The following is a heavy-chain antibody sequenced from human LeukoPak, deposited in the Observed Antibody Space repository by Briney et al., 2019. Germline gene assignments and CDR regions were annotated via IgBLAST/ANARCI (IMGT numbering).Heavy chain of an antibody. J-gene: IGHJ4*02. CDR2: IRYDGSNK. V-gene: IGHV3-30*02. D-gene: IGHD2-15*01. CDR1: GFTFTSYW. CDR3: AKGAGYCSGGSCYRLDY. Sequence: PGGSLRLSCAASGFTFTSYWMHWVRQAPGKGLEWVAFIRYDGSNKYYADSVKGRFTISRDNSKNTLYLQMNSLRAEDTAVYYCAKGAGYCSGGSCYRLDYWGQGTLVTVSS.